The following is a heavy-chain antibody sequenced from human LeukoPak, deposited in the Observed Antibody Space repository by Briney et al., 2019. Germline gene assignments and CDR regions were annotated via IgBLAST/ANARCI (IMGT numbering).Heavy chain of an antibody. CDR1: GFTFSSYW. CDR2: INSDGSST. V-gene: IGHV3-74*01. D-gene: IGHD1-26*01. CDR3: AREIRSGSYPYYFDY. J-gene: IGHJ4*02. Sequence: GGSLRLSCAASGFTFSSYWMHWVRQAPGKGLVWVSRINSDGSSTSYADSVEGRFTISRDNAKNTLYLQMNSLRAEDTAVYYCAREIRSGSYPYYFDYWGQGTLVTVSS.